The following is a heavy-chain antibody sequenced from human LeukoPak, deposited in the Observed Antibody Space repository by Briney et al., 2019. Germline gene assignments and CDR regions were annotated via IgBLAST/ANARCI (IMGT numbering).Heavy chain of an antibody. CDR3: ASNLYASGGYFAY. D-gene: IGHD3-10*01. V-gene: IGHV4-39*07. J-gene: IGHJ4*02. CDR2: IYYSGST. CDR1: GGSISSSNYY. Sequence: PSETLSLTCTVSGGSISSSNYYWGWIRQPPGKGLEWIGSIYYSGSTYYNPSLKSRVTISIDTSKNQFSLKLNSVTAADTAVYYCASNLYASGGYFAYWGQGILVTVSS.